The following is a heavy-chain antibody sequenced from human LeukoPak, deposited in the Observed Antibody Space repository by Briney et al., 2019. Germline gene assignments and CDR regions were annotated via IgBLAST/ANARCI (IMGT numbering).Heavy chain of an antibody. V-gene: IGHV4-39*02. CDR1: GGSISSSSYY. D-gene: IGHD1-14*01. Sequence: SETPSLTCTVSGGSISSSSYYWGWIRQPPGKGLEWIGSIYYSGSTYYNPSLKSRVTISVDTSKNQFSLKLSSVTAAETAVYYCAREPIRYMDVWGKGTTVTVSS. J-gene: IGHJ6*03. CDR3: AREPIRYMDV. CDR2: IYYSGST.